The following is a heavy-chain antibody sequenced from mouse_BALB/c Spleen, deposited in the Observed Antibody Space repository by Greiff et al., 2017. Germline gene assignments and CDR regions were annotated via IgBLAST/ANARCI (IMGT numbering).Heavy chain of an antibody. D-gene: IGHD1-1*01. J-gene: IGHJ2*01. CDR1: GFTFSSYA. CDR3: ARGRDYYDSYFDY. Sequence: EVQRVESGGDLVKPGGSLKLSCAASGFTFSSYAMSWVRQTPEKRLEWVASISSGGSTYYPDSVKGRFTISRDNARNILYLQMSSLRSEDTAMYYCARGRDYYDSYFDYWGQGTTLTVSS. V-gene: IGHV5-6-5*01. CDR2: ISSGGST.